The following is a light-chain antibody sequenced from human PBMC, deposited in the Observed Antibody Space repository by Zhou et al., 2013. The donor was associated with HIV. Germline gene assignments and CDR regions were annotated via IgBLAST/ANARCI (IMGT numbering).Light chain of an antibody. CDR1: ESLLYSDGNTY. CDR2: KVS. CDR3: MQGTHWPPT. V-gene: IGKV2-30*01. Sequence: VVLAQSPLSLPVTLGQPASISCKSEESLLYSDGNTYLNWFQQRPGQSPRRLIYKVSERDPGVPDRFNASGSAPDFTLTITRVEADDVAVYYCMQGTHWPPTFGQGTTLDIK. J-gene: IGKJ2*01.